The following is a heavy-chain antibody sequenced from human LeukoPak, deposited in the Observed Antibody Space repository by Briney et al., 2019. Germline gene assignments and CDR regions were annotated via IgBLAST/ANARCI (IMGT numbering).Heavy chain of an antibody. Sequence: GGSLRLSCAASGFTFSSYWMSWVRQAPGKGLEWVANIKQDGSEKYYVDSVKGRFTISRDNAKNSLYLQMNSLRAEDTAVYYCARDQSIAVAGIGPPDYWGQGTLVTVSS. D-gene: IGHD6-19*01. V-gene: IGHV3-7*01. CDR3: ARDQSIAVAGIGPPDY. CDR2: IKQDGSEK. J-gene: IGHJ4*02. CDR1: GFTFSSYW.